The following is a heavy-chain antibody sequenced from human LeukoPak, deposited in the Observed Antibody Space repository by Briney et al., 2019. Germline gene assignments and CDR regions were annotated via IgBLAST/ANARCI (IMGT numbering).Heavy chain of an antibody. J-gene: IGHJ3*02. CDR3: AREWDMAFDI. Sequence: SETLSLTCAVYGGSFSGFYWSWIRQPPGKGLEWIGEINHSGSTNYNPSLKSRVTISVDKSKNQFSLKLSSVTAADTAVYYCAREWDMAFDIWGQGTMVTVSS. CDR1: GGSFSGFY. V-gene: IGHV4-34*01. CDR2: INHSGST. D-gene: IGHD2-15*01.